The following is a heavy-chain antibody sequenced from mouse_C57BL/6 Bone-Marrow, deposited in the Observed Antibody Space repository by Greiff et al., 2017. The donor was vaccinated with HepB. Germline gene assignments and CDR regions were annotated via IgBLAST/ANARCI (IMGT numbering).Heavy chain of an antibody. Sequence: QVQLQQSGAELARPGASVKLSCKASGYTFTSYGISWVKQRTGQGLEWIGEIYPRSGNTYYNEKFKGKATLTADKSSSTAYMELRSLTSEDSAVYFCASSLPFCYYAMDYWGQGTSVTVSS. CDR3: ASSLPFCYYAMDY. V-gene: IGHV1-81*01. D-gene: IGHD6-1*01. CDR1: GYTFTSYG. J-gene: IGHJ4*01. CDR2: IYPRSGNT.